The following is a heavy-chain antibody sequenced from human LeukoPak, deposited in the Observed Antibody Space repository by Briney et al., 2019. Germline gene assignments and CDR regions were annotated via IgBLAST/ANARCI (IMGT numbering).Heavy chain of an antibody. CDR2: ISSSSSYI. J-gene: IGHJ6*02. Sequence: GSLRLSCAASGFTFSSYSMNWVRQAPGKGLEWVSSISSSSSYIYYADSVKGRFTISRDNAKNSLYLQMNSLRAEDTAVYYCARDGYSSGWYGSNYGMDVWGQGTTVTVSS. V-gene: IGHV3-21*01. CDR3: ARDGYSSGWYGSNYGMDV. D-gene: IGHD6-19*01. CDR1: GFTFSSYS.